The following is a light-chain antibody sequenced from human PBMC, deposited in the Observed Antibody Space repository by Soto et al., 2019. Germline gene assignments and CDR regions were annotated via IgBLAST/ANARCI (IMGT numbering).Light chain of an antibody. CDR2: RNN. CDR1: SSNIGSNY. J-gene: IGLJ2*01. Sequence: QAVLTQPPSASGTPGQRVNISCSGSSSNIGSNYVYWYRQFPGTAPKLLIQRNNQRPSGVPARFSGSKSGTSASLAISGLRSEDEADYYCQVWDSSSEVIFGGGTKLTVL. CDR3: QVWDSSSEVI. V-gene: IGLV1-47*01.